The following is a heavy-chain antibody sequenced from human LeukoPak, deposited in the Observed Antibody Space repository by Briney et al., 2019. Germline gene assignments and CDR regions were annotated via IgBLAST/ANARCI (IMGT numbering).Heavy chain of an antibody. CDR2: IYYTGST. D-gene: IGHD3-16*01. J-gene: IGHJ4*02. CDR1: GSSITSVSHY. CDR3: ARRWGNIVGVTYEY. V-gene: IGHV4-39*01. Sequence: SETLSLTCAISGSSITSVSHYWGWIRQPPGKGLEWIGDIYYTGSTYYSPSLRSRVTMSVHTSEDQFSLRLNSVTAVDTAVYYCARRWGNIVGVTYEYWGQGTLVTVSS.